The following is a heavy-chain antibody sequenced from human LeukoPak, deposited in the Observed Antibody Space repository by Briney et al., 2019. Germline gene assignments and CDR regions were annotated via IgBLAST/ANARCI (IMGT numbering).Heavy chain of an antibody. CDR2: MNPSSGNT. CDR3: ARGRGDYDFWSGYYQLDY. V-gene: IGHV1-8*01. Sequence: ASVKVSCTPSVYTFTSYDINRVRQATGQGLEWMGWMNPSSGNTGYAQKFQGRVTMTRNTSISTAYMELSSLRSEDTAVYYCARGRGDYDFWSGYYQLDYWGQGTLVTVSS. D-gene: IGHD3-3*01. CDR1: VYTFTSYD. J-gene: IGHJ4*02.